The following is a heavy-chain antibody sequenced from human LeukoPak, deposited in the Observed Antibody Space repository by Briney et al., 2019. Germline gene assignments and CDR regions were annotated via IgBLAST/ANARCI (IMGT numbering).Heavy chain of an antibody. V-gene: IGHV3-74*01. CDR3: VRGLDS. Sequence: GGSLRLSCAASGFTFRSYWMHWIRQVPGKGLVWVSRIHPDGSTTNYADSVKGRFTISRDSAKNTLYLQMNSLRDEDTAVYYCVRGLDSWGLGTLVTVSS. CDR2: IHPDGSTT. CDR1: GFTFRSYW. J-gene: IGHJ5*01. D-gene: IGHD3-16*01.